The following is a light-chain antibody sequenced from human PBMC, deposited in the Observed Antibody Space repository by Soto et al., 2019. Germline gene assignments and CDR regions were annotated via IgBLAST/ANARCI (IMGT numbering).Light chain of an antibody. CDR2: DAS. CDR3: QLYDIIPNT. CDR1: QDISNY. J-gene: IGKJ5*01. Sequence: DIKMTLSPSSLSASVGDRVTITCQASQDISNYLNWYQQKPGKAPKLLIYDASNLETGVPSRFSGSGSGTDFTFTISSLQPEDIATYYCQLYDIIPNTFGQGGLLEIK. V-gene: IGKV1-33*01.